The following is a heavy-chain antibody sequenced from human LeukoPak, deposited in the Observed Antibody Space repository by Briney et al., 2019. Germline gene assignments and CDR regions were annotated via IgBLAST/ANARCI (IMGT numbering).Heavy chain of an antibody. CDR3: ATSPNIAVAPLAN. CDR1: GYTLTELS. V-gene: IGHV1-24*01. Sequence: ASVKVSCKVSGYTLTELSMHWVRQAPGKGLEWMGGFDPEDGETIYAQKFQGRVTMTEDTSTDTAYVELSSLRSEDTAVYYRATSPNIAVAPLANWGQGTLVTVSS. J-gene: IGHJ4*02. CDR2: FDPEDGET. D-gene: IGHD6-19*01.